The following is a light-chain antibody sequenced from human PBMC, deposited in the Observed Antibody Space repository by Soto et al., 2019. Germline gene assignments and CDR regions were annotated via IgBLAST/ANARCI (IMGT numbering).Light chain of an antibody. CDR2: AAA. CDR3: QQSYSTPPT. Sequence: LPRSPSSLSASVGDRVTITCRASQSITTYLNWYQQTSGEAPKLLIYAAARLQTGVPSRFSGSGSGTDFTLTISSLQPEDFATYYCQQSYSTPPTFGQGTKVDIK. J-gene: IGKJ1*01. V-gene: IGKV1-39*01. CDR1: QSITTY.